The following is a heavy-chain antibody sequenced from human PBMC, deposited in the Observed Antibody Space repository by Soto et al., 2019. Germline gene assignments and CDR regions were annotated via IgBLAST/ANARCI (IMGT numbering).Heavy chain of an antibody. CDR2: ISYDGGNK. CDR1: GFTFSTYG. J-gene: IGHJ6*02. CDR3: AKDQDYSSSSRYYYYGVDV. D-gene: IGHD6-6*01. V-gene: IGHV3-30*18. Sequence: QVQLVESGGGVVQPGRSLRLSCAASGFTFSTYGMHWVRQAPGKGLEWVAVISYDGGNKFYADSVKGRFTISRDNSKNTVYLQMNSLRAEDTAVYFCAKDQDYSSSSRYYYYGVDVWGQGTTVTVSS.